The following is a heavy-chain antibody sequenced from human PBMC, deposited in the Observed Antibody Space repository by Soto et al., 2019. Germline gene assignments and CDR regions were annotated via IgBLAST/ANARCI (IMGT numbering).Heavy chain of an antibody. V-gene: IGHV3-23*01. CDR2: ICGSGVST. CDR1: GFTFSDYA. Sequence: GGSLRLSCAASGFTFSDYAMNWVRQAPGKGLEWVAVICGSGVSTYYADSVKGRFTISRDNSKNTLYLQINSLRAEDTAVYYCAKSPGMYYYDSSGYYHYDYWGQGTLVTVSS. CDR3: AKSPGMYYYDSSGYYHYDY. D-gene: IGHD3-22*01. J-gene: IGHJ4*02.